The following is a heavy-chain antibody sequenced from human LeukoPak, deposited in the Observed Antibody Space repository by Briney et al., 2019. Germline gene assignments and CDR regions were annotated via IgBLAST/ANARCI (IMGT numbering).Heavy chain of an antibody. CDR1: GFTFSSYW. J-gene: IGHJ3*02. Sequence: PGGSLRLSCAASGFTFSSYWMSWVRQAPGKGLEWVANIKQGGSEKYYVDSVKGRFTISRDNAKNSLYLQMNSLRAEDTAVYYCARPPGSSSWFDAFDIWGQGTMVTVSS. CDR2: IKQGGSEK. V-gene: IGHV3-7*01. CDR3: ARPPGSSSWFDAFDI. D-gene: IGHD6-13*01.